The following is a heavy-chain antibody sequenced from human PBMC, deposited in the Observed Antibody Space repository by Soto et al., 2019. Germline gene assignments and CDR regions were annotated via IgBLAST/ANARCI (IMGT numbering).Heavy chain of an antibody. J-gene: IGHJ4*02. D-gene: IGHD1-1*01. CDR1: GGSISSGGYF. Sequence: KPSETLSLTCAVSGGSISSGGYFWTWIRQPPGKGLEWLAEINHSGITNYNPSVESRVSMSVDTSKNQFSLRLYSVTATDTAVYYCVRGPYNYNSRYFDYWGQGTLVTV. V-gene: IGHV4-30-4*07. CDR2: INHSGIT. CDR3: VRGPYNYNSRYFDY.